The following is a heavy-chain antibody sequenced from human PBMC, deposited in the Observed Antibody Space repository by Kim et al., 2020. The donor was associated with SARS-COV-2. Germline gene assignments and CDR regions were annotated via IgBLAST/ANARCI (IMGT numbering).Heavy chain of an antibody. V-gene: IGHV4-31*02. Sequence: TGSTYYNPSLKSRVTISRDTSKNLLSLKLSSVTAADTAVYYCAGKEGFFDLWGRGTLVTVSS. J-gene: IGHJ2*01. CDR3: AGKEGFFDL. CDR2: TGST.